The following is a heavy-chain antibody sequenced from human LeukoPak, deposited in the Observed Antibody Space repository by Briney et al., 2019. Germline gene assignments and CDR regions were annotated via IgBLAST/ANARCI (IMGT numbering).Heavy chain of an antibody. D-gene: IGHD2-15*01. CDR1: GFAFTTYW. V-gene: IGHV3-7*03. Sequence: GGSLRLSCAASGFAFTTYWMTWVHQAPGKGLEWLANIREDGGEMYYVDSVKGRFTISRDNDKLSLYLQMNSLRAEDTAVYYCARAGARSADRWWYDYWGQGTLVTVSS. J-gene: IGHJ4*02. CDR2: IREDGGEM. CDR3: ARAGARSADRWWYDY.